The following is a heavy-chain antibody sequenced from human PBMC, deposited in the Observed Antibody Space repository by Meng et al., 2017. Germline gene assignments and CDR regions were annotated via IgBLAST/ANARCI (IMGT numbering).Heavy chain of an antibody. CDR3: ARSHVLLWFGEDLDY. CDR1: GYTFTSYA. J-gene: IGHJ4*02. V-gene: IGHV1-3*01. Sequence: RLVHAGTEGKMPGASVKVSCKASGYTFTSYAMHWVRQAPGQRLEWMGWINAGNGNTKYSQKFQGRVTITRDTSASTAYMELSSLRSEDTAVYYCARSHVLLWFGEDLDYWGQGTLVTVSS. D-gene: IGHD3-10*01. CDR2: INAGNGNT.